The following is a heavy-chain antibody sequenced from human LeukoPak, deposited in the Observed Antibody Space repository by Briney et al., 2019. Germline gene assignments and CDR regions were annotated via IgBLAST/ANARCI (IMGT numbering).Heavy chain of an antibody. CDR3: ARGSYYDSSGYAFYFDY. CDR2: IYTSGST. Sequence: PSETLSLTCTVSGGSISSYYWSWIPQPAGKGLEWIGRIYTSGSTNYNSSLKSRVTMSVDTSKNQFSLKLSSVTAADTAVYYCARGSYYDSSGYAFYFDYWGQGTLVTVSS. D-gene: IGHD3-22*01. CDR1: GGSISSYY. V-gene: IGHV4-4*07. J-gene: IGHJ4*02.